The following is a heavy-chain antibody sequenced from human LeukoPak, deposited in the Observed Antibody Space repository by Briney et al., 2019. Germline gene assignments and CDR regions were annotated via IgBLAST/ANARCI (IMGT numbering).Heavy chain of an antibody. J-gene: IGHJ5*02. D-gene: IGHD2/OR15-2a*01. CDR3: ARTEALYSWFDP. Sequence: PSETLSLTCTVSGGSISSSSYYWGWIRQPPGKGLEWIGSIYYSGSTYYNPSLKSRVTISVDTSKNQFSLKLSSVTAADTAVYYCARTEALYSWFDPWGQGTLVTVSS. CDR1: GGSISSSSYY. V-gene: IGHV4-39*07. CDR2: IYYSGST.